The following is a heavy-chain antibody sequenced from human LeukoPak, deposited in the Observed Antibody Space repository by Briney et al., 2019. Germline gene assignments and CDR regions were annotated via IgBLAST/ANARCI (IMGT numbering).Heavy chain of an antibody. Sequence: GASVKVSCKASGYTFTSYAMHWVCQAPGQRLEWMGWINAGNGNTKYSQEFQGRVTITRDTSASTAYMELSSLRSEDMAVYYCARACSGGDCYGDWFDPWGQGTLVTVSS. J-gene: IGHJ5*02. CDR1: GYTFTSYA. V-gene: IGHV1-3*03. CDR3: ARACSGGDCYGDWFDP. CDR2: INAGNGNT. D-gene: IGHD2-21*02.